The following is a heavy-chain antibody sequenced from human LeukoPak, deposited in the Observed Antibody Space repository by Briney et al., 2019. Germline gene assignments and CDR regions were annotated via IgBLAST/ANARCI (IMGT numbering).Heavy chain of an antibody. J-gene: IGHJ4*02. CDR2: ISGSGGST. CDR3: ASRGIIAVAGTRGYDADY. Sequence: PGGSLRLSCAASGFTFSSYAMSWVRQAPGKGLEWVSAISGSGGSTYYADSVKGRFTISRDNSKNTLYLQMNSLRAEDTAVYYCASRGIIAVAGTRGYDADYWGQGTLVTVSS. V-gene: IGHV3-23*01. D-gene: IGHD6-19*01. CDR1: GFTFSSYA.